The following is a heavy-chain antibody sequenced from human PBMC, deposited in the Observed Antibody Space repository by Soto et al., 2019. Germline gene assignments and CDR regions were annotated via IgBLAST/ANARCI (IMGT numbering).Heavy chain of an antibody. D-gene: IGHD3-10*01. J-gene: IGHJ4*02. V-gene: IGHV4-4*07. CDR2: VYSSGTT. Sequence: PSETLSLTCSVSGGSINSYWWSWIRQPAGKGLEWIGRVYSSGTTDYNPSLNSRATMSVDTSKNQSSLKLSSVTAADTAVYYCARDIGSYAYGEGYWGQGIQVTVSS. CDR3: ARDIGSYAYGEGY. CDR1: GGSINSYW.